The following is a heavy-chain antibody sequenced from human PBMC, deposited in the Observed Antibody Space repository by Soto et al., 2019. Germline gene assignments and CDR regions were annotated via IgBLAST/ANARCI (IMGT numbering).Heavy chain of an antibody. Sequence: GSLRLSCSASGFTFSNYAMHWVRQAPGKGLDYVSAIVRNGGSTYYADSVKGRFTISRDNSKNTLYLQMSSLRAEDTAVYYCVKEGYYYVISGYYYGWFDTWVQGTLVTVSP. J-gene: IGHJ5*02. CDR2: IVRNGGST. V-gene: IGHV3-64D*06. CDR3: VKEGYYYVISGYYYGWFDT. D-gene: IGHD3-22*01. CDR1: GFTFSNYA.